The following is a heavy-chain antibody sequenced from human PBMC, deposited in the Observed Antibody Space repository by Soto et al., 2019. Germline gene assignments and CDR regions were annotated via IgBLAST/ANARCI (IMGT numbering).Heavy chain of an antibody. CDR3: ARGPGLLTYYYMDV. CDR2: INAGNGNT. V-gene: IGHV1-3*01. CDR1: GYTFTSYA. J-gene: IGHJ6*03. Sequence: QVPLVQSGAEVKKPGASVKVSCKASGYTFTSYAMHWVRQAPGQRLERMGWINAGNGNTKYSQKFQGRVTITRDTSARTAYMELSSLRSEDTAVYYCARGPGLLTYYYMDVWGKGTTVTVSS. D-gene: IGHD2-15*01.